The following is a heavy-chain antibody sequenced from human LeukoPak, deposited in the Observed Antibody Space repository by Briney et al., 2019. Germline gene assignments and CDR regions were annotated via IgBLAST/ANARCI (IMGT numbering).Heavy chain of an antibody. CDR1: GFTFSSYS. CDR3: ASDLRGYSYGYEDY. D-gene: IGHD5-18*01. CDR2: ISSSSSYR. Sequence: GGSLRLSCAASGFTFSSYSMNWVRQAPGKGLEWVSSISSSSSYRYYADSVKGRFTISRDNAKNSLSLQMNSLRAEDTAVYYCASDLRGYSYGYEDYWAQGTLVTVSS. V-gene: IGHV3-21*06. J-gene: IGHJ4*02.